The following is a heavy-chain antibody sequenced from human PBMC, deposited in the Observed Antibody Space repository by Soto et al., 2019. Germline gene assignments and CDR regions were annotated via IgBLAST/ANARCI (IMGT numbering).Heavy chain of an antibody. Sequence: SETLSLTWTVSGGSLSSGGYYWSWIRQHPGKGLEWIGYIYYSGSTYYNPSLKSRVTISVDTSKNQFSLKLSSVTAADTAVYYCARDKQYYYDSSGHPLIYYYYGMDVWGQGTTVTVSS. CDR1: GGSLSSGGYY. V-gene: IGHV4-31*02. J-gene: IGHJ6*02. D-gene: IGHD3-22*01. CDR3: ARDKQYYYDSSGHPLIYYYYGMDV. CDR2: IYYSGST.